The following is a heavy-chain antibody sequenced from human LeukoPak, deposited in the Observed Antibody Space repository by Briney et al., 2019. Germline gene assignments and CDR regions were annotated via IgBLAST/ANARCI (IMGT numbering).Heavy chain of an antibody. V-gene: IGHV4-59*01. CDR2: IYYSGST. J-gene: IGHJ4*02. Sequence: KPSETLSLTCTVSGGSLSSYYWSWIRQPPGKGLEWIGYIYYSGSTNYNPSLKSRVTISVDTSKNQFSLKLSSVTAADTAVYYCARAGYCSSTSCYAGYFDYWGQGTLVTVSS. D-gene: IGHD2-2*01. CDR3: ARAGYCSSTSCYAGYFDY. CDR1: GGSLSSYY.